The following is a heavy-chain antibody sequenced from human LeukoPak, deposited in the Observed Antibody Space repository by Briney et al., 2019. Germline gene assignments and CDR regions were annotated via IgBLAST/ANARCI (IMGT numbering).Heavy chain of an antibody. V-gene: IGHV4-34*01. CDR1: GGSFSGYY. J-gene: IGHJ6*02. D-gene: IGHD2-15*01. CDR3: ARGPYCSGGSCYSGGYYYYYGMDV. CDR2: INHSGST. Sequence: PSETLSLTCAVYGGSFSGYYWSWIRQPPGKGLEWIGEINHSGSTNYNPSLKSRVTISVDTSKNQFSLKLSSVTAADTAVYYCARGPYCSGGSCYSGGYYYYYGMDVWGQGTTVTVSS.